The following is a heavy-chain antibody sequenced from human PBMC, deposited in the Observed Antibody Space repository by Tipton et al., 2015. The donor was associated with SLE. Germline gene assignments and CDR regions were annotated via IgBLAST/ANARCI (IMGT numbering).Heavy chain of an antibody. J-gene: IGHJ3*02. CDR2: ISAYNGNT. D-gene: IGHD1-26*01. CDR1: GYTFNSYG. Sequence: QSGAEVKKPGASVKVSCKASGYTFNSYGVSWVRQAPGQGLEWMGWISAYNGNTNYAQNLQGRVTMTTDTSTNTAYMELRSLTSDDTAIYYCARGPQWEPPAFDIWGHGTMVPVSS. CDR3: ARGPQWEPPAFDI. V-gene: IGHV1-18*01.